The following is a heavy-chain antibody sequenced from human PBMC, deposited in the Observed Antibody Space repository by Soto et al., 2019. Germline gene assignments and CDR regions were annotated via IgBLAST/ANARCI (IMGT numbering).Heavy chain of an antibody. D-gene: IGHD2-8*01. CDR3: ARMPDGNNGVCSAGFYY. V-gene: IGHV3-11*06. CDR2: ISSSSSYT. CDR1: GFTFSDYY. Sequence: GVYLRLSSAASGFTFSDYYMSWIRQALGKGLEWVSYISSSSSYTNYADSVKGRFTISRDNAKNSLYLQMNSLRAEDTAVYYCARMPDGNNGVCSAGFYYRGQGTRV. J-gene: IGHJ4*02.